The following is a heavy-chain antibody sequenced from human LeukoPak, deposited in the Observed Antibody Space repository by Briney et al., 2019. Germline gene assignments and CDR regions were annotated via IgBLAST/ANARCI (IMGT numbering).Heavy chain of an antibody. J-gene: IGHJ3*02. Sequence: SETLSLTCAAYGGPFSDYYRSWIRQPPGKGLEWIGEINHSVSTNYNPSLKSRVTISADTSKNQFSLRLSSVTAADTAVYYCARVRRGYTYGGNAFDIWGQGTMVTVSS. CDR2: INHSVST. CDR1: GGPFSDYY. D-gene: IGHD5-18*01. V-gene: IGHV4-34*01. CDR3: ARVRRGYTYGGNAFDI.